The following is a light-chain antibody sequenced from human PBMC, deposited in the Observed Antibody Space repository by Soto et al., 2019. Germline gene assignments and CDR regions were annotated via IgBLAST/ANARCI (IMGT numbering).Light chain of an antibody. CDR3: NSYTSSSTPYV. Sequence: QSVLTQPASVSGSPGQSITISCTGTSSDVGGYNYVSWYQQHPGKAPKLMIYDVSNRPSGVSNRFSGSKSGNTASLTISGFQAEDEADYYCNSYTSSSTPYVFGTGTKVTVL. CDR1: SSDVGGYNY. CDR2: DVS. V-gene: IGLV2-14*01. J-gene: IGLJ1*01.